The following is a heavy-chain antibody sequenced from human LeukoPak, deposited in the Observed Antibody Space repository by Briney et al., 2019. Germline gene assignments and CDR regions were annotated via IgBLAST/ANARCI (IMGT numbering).Heavy chain of an antibody. J-gene: IGHJ4*02. CDR1: GFTFSSYG. CDR2: IWYDGSNK. CDR3: AKDKGYSGYDPVMDY. Sequence: GGSLRLSCAASGFTFSSYGMHWVRQAPGKGLEWVAVIWYDGSNKYYADSVKGRFTISRDNSKNTLYLQMNSLRAEDTAVYYCAKDKGYSGYDPVMDYWGQGTLVTVSS. V-gene: IGHV3-33*06. D-gene: IGHD5-12*01.